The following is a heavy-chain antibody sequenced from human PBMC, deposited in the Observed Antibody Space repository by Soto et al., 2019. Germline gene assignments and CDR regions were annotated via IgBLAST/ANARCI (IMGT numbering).Heavy chain of an antibody. CDR3: ARDRIQLRLGKYSFNGMDV. Sequence: QVQLVQSGAEMRKPGSSLRVSCKASGGTFSDFAFSWVRQAPGHGLEWMGGIVPRFGSPNYAQKFGGRVTISADTSTSTVYMEVRSLRFDDTAVYFCARDRIQLRLGKYSFNGMDVWGQGTTITVSS. CDR1: GGTFSDFA. V-gene: IGHV1-69*06. D-gene: IGHD3-16*01. J-gene: IGHJ6*02. CDR2: IVPRFGSP.